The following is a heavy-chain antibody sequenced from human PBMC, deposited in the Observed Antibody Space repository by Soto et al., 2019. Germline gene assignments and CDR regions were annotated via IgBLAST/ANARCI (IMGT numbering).Heavy chain of an antibody. V-gene: IGHV1-18*04. Sequence: ASVKVSCKASGYTFTSYGISWVRQAPGQGLEWTGWISAYNGNTNYAQKLQGRVTMTTDTSTSTAYMELRSLRSDDKAVYYCARFDRVYYDSSGYYWCFDYWGQGTLVTVSS. D-gene: IGHD3-22*01. CDR3: ARFDRVYYDSSGYYWCFDY. CDR1: GYTFTSYG. CDR2: ISAYNGNT. J-gene: IGHJ4*02.